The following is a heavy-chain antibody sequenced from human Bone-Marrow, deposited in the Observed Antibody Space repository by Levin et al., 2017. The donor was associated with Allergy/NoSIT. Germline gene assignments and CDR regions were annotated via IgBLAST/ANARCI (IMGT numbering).Heavy chain of an antibody. Sequence: GGSLRLSCKGFGYSFSSYWIGWVRQMPGKGLEWMGIIYPDDSDTRYSPSFRGQVTMSADKSINTAYLQWSSLQASDTAIYYCARRREYCTSASCYSLGRVFFDYWGQGTLVTVSS. J-gene: IGHJ4*02. CDR1: GYSFSSYW. CDR2: IYPDDSDT. V-gene: IGHV5-51*01. CDR3: ARRREYCTSASCYSLGRVFFDY. D-gene: IGHD2-2*01.